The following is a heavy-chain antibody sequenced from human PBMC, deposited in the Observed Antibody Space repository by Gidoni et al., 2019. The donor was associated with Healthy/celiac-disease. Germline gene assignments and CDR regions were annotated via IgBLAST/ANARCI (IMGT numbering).Heavy chain of an antibody. CDR1: GFTFSSYG. J-gene: IGHJ6*04. V-gene: IGHV3-30*03. CDR3: ARKGEGGYYGMDV. Sequence: VQLVESGGVVVQPGRALILTCASSGFTFSSYGLDWVRQAPGKGLEGVAVISYDGSNKYYADSVKGPVTIFRDNSKNTLYLQMNSLRAGDTAVYYCARKGEGGYYGMDVWGKVTTVTVSS. CDR2: ISYDGSNK. D-gene: IGHD2-21*01.